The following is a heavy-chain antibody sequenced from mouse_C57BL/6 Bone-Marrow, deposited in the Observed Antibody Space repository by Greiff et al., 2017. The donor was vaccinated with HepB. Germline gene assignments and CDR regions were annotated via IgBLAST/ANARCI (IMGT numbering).Heavy chain of an antibody. CDR3: ARDGNYWYFDV. J-gene: IGHJ1*03. Sequence: EVKLMESGGGLVQSGRSLRLSCATSGFTFSDFYMEWVRQAPGKGLEWIAASRNKANDYTTEYSASVKGRFIVSRDTSHSILYLQMNALRAEDTAIYYCARDGNYWYFDVWGTGTTVTVSS. CDR1: GFTFSDFY. V-gene: IGHV7-1*01. CDR2: SRNKANDYTT.